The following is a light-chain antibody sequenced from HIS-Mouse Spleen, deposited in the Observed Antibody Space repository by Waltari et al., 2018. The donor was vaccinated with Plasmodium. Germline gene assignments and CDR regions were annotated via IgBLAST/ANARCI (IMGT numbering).Light chain of an antibody. Sequence: SYELTQPPSVSVSPGQTASITCSGDKLGYKYACWYQQKPGQSPVLVIYQGSKRPSGMPERFSGSNSGNTATLTISGTQAMDEADYYCQAWDSSTVVFGGGTKLTVL. J-gene: IGLJ2*01. V-gene: IGLV3-1*01. CDR2: QGS. CDR3: QAWDSSTVV. CDR1: KLGYKY.